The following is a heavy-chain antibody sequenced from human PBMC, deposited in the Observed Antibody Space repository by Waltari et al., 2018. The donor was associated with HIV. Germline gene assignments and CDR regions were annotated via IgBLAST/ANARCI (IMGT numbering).Heavy chain of an antibody. D-gene: IGHD6-19*01. J-gene: IGHJ5*02. V-gene: IGHV2-5*02. CDR3: THNLPFSSGWYVNWFDP. CDR2: IYWDDDK. Sequence: QITLKESGPTLVKPTQTLTLTCSFSGFSLKTNRVSVGWFRQPPGKALEWLGSIYWDDDKRDKPSLKNRITISQATSENQVTLTMTNMDPVDTGTYYCTHNLPFSSGWYVNWFDPWGPGALVTVSS. CDR1: GFSLKTNRVS.